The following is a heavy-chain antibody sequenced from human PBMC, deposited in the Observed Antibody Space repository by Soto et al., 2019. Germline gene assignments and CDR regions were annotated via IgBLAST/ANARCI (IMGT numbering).Heavy chain of an antibody. CDR2: FIPIFGTA. CDR1: GGTFSSYA. Sequence: ASVKVSCKASGGTFSSYAISWVRQAPGQGLEWMGGFIPIFGTANYAQKFQGRVTITADESTSTAYMELSSLRSEDTAVYYCARAVGSYQSFYFDYWGQGALVTVSS. J-gene: IGHJ4*02. CDR3: ARAVGSYQSFYFDY. D-gene: IGHD1-26*01. V-gene: IGHV1-69*13.